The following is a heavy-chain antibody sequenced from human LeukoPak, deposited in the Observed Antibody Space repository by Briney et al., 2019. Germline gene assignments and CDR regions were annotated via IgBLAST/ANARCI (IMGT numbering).Heavy chain of an antibody. CDR1: GGSISSDN. D-gene: IGHD4-11*01. J-gene: IGHJ4*02. V-gene: IGHV3-23*01. CDR2: ISGSSMST. CDR3: GKDSRPSVTTFRSRWTDY. Sequence: ETLSLTCAVSGGSISSDNWWSWVRQAPGKGLEWISVISGSSMSTYYADSVKGRFTVSRDNSKNTVYLQMSSLRVEDSAIYYCGKDSRPSVTTFRSRWTDYWGQGILVTVSS.